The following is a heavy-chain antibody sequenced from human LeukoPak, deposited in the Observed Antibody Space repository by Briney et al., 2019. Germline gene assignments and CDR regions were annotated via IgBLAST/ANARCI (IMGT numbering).Heavy chain of an antibody. J-gene: IGHJ4*02. Sequence: GESPKISCKGSGYSFTTYYIGWVRQMPGKGLEWMGIIYPGGSDTRYSPSFQGQVTISADKSISTAYLQWSSLKASDTAMYYCVRSRRGEDIVILPAAIDYWGRGTLVTVSS. D-gene: IGHD2-2*01. CDR3: VRSRRGEDIVILPAAIDY. V-gene: IGHV5-51*01. CDR1: GYSFTTYY. CDR2: IYPGGSDT.